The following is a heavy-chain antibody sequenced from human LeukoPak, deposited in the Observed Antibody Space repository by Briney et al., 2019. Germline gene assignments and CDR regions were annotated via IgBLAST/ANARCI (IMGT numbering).Heavy chain of an antibody. D-gene: IGHD6-13*01. V-gene: IGHV1-24*01. CDR2: FDPEDGET. J-gene: IGHJ4*02. CDR3: ASLKEAAAGPFDY. Sequence: ASVKVSCKVSGYTLTELSMHWVRQAPGKGLERMGGFDPEDGETIYAQKFQGRVTMTEDTSTDTAYMELSSLRSEDAAVYYCASLKEAAAGPFDYWGQGTLVTVSS. CDR1: GYTLTELS.